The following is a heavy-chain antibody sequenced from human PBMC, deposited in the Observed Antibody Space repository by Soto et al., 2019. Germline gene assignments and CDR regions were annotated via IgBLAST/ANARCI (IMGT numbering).Heavy chain of an antibody. J-gene: IGHJ4*02. Sequence: GGSLRLSCAASGFTFSSYAMHWVRQAPGKGLEWVAVISYDGSNKYYADSVKGRFTISRDNSKKTLYLQMNSLRAEDTAVYYCARGGLWLQYREPFDYWGQGTLVTVSS. CDR3: ARGGLWLQYREPFDY. D-gene: IGHD5-12*01. V-gene: IGHV3-30-3*01. CDR1: GFTFSSYA. CDR2: ISYDGSNK.